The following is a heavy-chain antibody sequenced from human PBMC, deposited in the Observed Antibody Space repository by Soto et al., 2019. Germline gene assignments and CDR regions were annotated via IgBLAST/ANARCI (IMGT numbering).Heavy chain of an antibody. V-gene: IGHV4-39*01. CDR1: GGSISSSSYY. D-gene: IGHD2-8*01. J-gene: IGHJ4*02. CDR3: ARQDIVLMVYANDY. CDR2: IYYSGST. Sequence: QLQLQESGPGLVKPSETLSLTCTVSGGSISSSSYYWGWIRQPPGKGLEWIGSIYYSGSTYYNPSLNRRVTISVDTSKNQFSLKLSSVTAADTAVYYCARQDIVLMVYANDYWGQGTLVTVSS.